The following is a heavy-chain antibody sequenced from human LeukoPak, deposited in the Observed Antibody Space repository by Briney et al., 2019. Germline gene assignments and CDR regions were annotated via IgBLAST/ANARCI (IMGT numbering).Heavy chain of an antibody. D-gene: IGHD2-8*01. J-gene: IGHJ4*02. CDR2: ISGSGGNT. Sequence: GGSLRLSCAASGFTFSIYAMSWVRQAPGKGLEWVSAISGSGGNTYYADSVKGRFTISRDNAKNTLYLQMNSLRAEDTAFYYCARGLMGGYPHIDYWGQGTLVTVSS. V-gene: IGHV3-23*01. CDR1: GFTFSIYA. CDR3: ARGLMGGYPHIDY.